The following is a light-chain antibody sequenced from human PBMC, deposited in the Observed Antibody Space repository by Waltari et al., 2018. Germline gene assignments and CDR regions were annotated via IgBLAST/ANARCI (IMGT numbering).Light chain of an antibody. Sequence: DIQMTQSPSTLSASVGDRFRITCRASQSISNWLAWYQQKPGKAPKLLIYKASTLESGVPSRFSGSGSGTEFTLTISSLQPDDFATYYCQQYNSYSLLTFGGGTKVEIK. V-gene: IGKV1-5*03. CDR3: QQYNSYSLLT. CDR2: KAS. J-gene: IGKJ4*01. CDR1: QSISNW.